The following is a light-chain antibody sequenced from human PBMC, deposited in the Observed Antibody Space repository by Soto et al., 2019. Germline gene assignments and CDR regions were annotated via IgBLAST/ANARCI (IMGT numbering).Light chain of an antibody. CDR3: TSYRPYSGV. J-gene: IGLJ1*01. V-gene: IGLV2-14*01. CDR1: SGDIGASNY. CDR2: DVS. Sequence: QSVLTQPASVSGSPGQSITISCTGTSGDIGASNYVSWYQQFPDKAPKLIIYDVSDRPSGVSTRFSGSKSGNTASLTISGLQPEDEADYSCTSYRPYSGVFGTGTKLTVL.